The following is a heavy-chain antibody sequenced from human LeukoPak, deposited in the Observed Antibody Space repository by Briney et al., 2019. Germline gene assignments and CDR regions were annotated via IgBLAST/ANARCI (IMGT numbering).Heavy chain of an antibody. CDR2: MNEDGSEK. J-gene: IGHJ4*02. Sequence: GGSLRLSCAASGFNIVNYWMHWVRHVPGRGLECVANMNEDGSEKHYGDSVKGRFTIFRDNGKQSLCLQMNSLRAEDTAVYYCARGDGWIIKVWGQGTLVTVS. CDR1: GFNIVNYW. CDR3: ARGDGWIIKV. D-gene: IGHD3-10*01. V-gene: IGHV3-7*05.